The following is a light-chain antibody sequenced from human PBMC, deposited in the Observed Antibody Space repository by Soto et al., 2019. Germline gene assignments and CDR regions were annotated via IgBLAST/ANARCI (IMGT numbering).Light chain of an antibody. CDR1: SSDVGGYKY. V-gene: IGLV2-8*01. Sequence: QSALTQPPSASGSPGQSVTISCTGTSSDVGGYKYVSWYQQHPGKAPKLMIYEVSKRPSGVPDRFSGSKSGNTASLTVSGLQTEDEADDSCGSYAGSDSFVFGAGTKVTVL. J-gene: IGLJ2*01. CDR3: GSYAGSDSFV. CDR2: EVS.